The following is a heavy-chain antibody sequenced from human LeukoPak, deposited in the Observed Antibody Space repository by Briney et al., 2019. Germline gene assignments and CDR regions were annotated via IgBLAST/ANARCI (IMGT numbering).Heavy chain of an antibody. CDR3: ARVEVGATSPFDY. CDR1: GYSINSGFY. J-gene: IGHJ4*02. CDR2: IYHSGNT. D-gene: IGHD1-26*01. V-gene: IGHV4-38-2*02. Sequence: SETLSLTCTVSGYSINSGFYWAWIRQPPGKGLEWIGSIYHSGNTYYNPSLKSRVTISVDTSKNRFSLKLSSVTAADAAVYYCARVEVGATSPFDYWGQGNLVAVSS.